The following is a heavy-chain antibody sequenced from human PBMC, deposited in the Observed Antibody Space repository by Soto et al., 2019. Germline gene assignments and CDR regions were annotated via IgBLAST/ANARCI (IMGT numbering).Heavy chain of an antibody. J-gene: IGHJ3*02. D-gene: IGHD5-12*01. Sequence: PGESLKISCKGSGYSFTSYWIGWVRQMPGKGLEWMGIIYPGDSDTRYSPSFQGQVTISADKSISTAYLQWSSLKASDTAMYYCAWDTRENSGYDLLAFDIWGQGTMVTVSS. CDR3: AWDTRENSGYDLLAFDI. CDR2: IYPGDSDT. CDR1: GYSFTSYW. V-gene: IGHV5-51*01.